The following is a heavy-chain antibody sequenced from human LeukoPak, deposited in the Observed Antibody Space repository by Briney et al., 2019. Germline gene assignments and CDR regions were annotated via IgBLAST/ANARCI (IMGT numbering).Heavy chain of an antibody. CDR2: ISGSGGST. CDR3: AKAGDGYNLGFDY. J-gene: IGHJ4*02. CDR1: GFTFSSYA. Sequence: TGGSLRLSCAASGFTFSSYAMSWVRQAPGKGLEWVSAISGSGGSTYYADSVKGRFTISRDNSKNTLYLQMNSLRAEDTAVYYCAKAGDGYNLGFDYWGQGTLVTVSS. V-gene: IGHV3-23*01. D-gene: IGHD5-24*01.